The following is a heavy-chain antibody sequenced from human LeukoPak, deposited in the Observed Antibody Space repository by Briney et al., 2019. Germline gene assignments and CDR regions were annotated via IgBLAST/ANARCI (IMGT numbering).Heavy chain of an antibody. Sequence: PGGSLRLSCAASGFTFSSYAMHWVRQAPGKGLEYVSAISSNGGSTYYANSVKGRFTISRDNSKNTLYLQMGSLRAEDMAVYYCARDLPSTTGFGYWGQGTLVTVSS. CDR2: ISSNGGST. CDR3: ARDLPSTTGFGY. CDR1: GFTFSSYA. V-gene: IGHV3-64*01. D-gene: IGHD1-1*01. J-gene: IGHJ4*02.